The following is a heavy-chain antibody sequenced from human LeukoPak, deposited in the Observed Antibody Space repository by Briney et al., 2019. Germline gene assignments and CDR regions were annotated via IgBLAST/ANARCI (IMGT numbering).Heavy chain of an antibody. J-gene: IGHJ4*02. V-gene: IGHV3-20*04. Sequence: PGGSLRLSCATSGFTFDDYDMSWVRQAPGKGLEWVSTINWNGGSTAYADSVKGRFTISRDHAKNSLDFQMNSLRAEDTAFYFCARDQDDSALVTSYFDYWGQGTLVTVSS. CDR3: ARDQDDSALVTSYFDY. CDR1: GFTFDDYD. D-gene: IGHD5-18*01. CDR2: INWNGGST.